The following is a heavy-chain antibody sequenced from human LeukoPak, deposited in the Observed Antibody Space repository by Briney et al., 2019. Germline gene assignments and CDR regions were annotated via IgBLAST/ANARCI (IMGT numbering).Heavy chain of an antibody. V-gene: IGHV3-30*04. D-gene: IGHD2-2*01. CDR1: GFTFSSYA. CDR3: ARARDCSSTSCYGVGDF. J-gene: IGHJ4*02. CDR2: ISYDGSNK. Sequence: GRSLRLSCAASGFTFSSYAMHWVRQAPGKGLEWVAVISYDGSNKYYADSVKGRFTISRDNSKNTLYLQMNSLRAEDTAVYYCARARDCSSTSCYGVGDFWGQGTLVTVSS.